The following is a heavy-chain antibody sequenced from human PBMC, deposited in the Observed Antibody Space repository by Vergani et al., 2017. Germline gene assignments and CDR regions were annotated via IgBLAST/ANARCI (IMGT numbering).Heavy chain of an antibody. J-gene: IGHJ4*02. CDR3: ANSRYYDFWSGYLDY. D-gene: IGHD3-3*01. Sequence: EVQLLESGGGLVQPGGSLRLSCAASGFSFSNYGLSWVRQAPGRGLEWVSAISGSGGSTYYADSVKGRFTISRDNSKNTLYLQMNSLRAEDTAVYYCANSRYYDFWSGYLDYWGQGTLVTVSS. CDR1: GFSFSNYG. V-gene: IGHV3-23*01. CDR2: ISGSGGST.